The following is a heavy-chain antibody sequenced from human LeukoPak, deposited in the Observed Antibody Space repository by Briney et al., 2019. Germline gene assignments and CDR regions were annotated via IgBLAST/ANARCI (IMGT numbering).Heavy chain of an antibody. V-gene: IGHV3-20*04. CDR2: INWNGGST. CDR3: ARPPSYSYYYYYMDV. D-gene: IGHD1-26*01. Sequence: GGSLRLSCAASGFTFDNYGMSWVRQAPGKGLEWVSGINWNGGSTGYADSVKGRFTISRDNAKNSLYLQMNSLRAEDTALYYCARPPSYSYYYYYMDVWGKGTTVTVSS. J-gene: IGHJ6*03. CDR1: GFTFDNYG.